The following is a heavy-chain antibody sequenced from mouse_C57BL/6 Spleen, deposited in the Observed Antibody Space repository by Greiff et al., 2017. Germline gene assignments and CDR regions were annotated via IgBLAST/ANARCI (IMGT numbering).Heavy chain of an antibody. V-gene: IGHV14-2*01. Sequence: EVKLEESGAVLVKPGASVKLSCKASGFNITDYYMHWVKQRTEQGLEWIGTIDPEDGETKYAPKFQGKATITADTSSNTAYLQLSLLTSEDTAVYCCAYLCGNYGYWGQGTTLTVSS. D-gene: IGHD2-1*01. CDR2: IDPEDGET. CDR3: AYLCGNYGY. CDR1: GFNITDYY. J-gene: IGHJ2*01.